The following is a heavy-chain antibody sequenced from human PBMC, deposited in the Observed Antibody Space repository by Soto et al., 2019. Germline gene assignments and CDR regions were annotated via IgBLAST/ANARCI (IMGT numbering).Heavy chain of an antibody. Sequence: QVQLVQSGAEVKKPGSSVKVSCKASGGTFSTDSISWVRQAPGQGLEWMGGIIPMFGTANNAQKFQGRVTITADESTSTAYMELSSLRSEDTAVYFCAREIDGHYGMDVWGQGTTVTVAS. CDR2: IIPMFGTA. CDR1: GGTFSTDS. CDR3: AREIDGHYGMDV. J-gene: IGHJ6*02. V-gene: IGHV1-69*12.